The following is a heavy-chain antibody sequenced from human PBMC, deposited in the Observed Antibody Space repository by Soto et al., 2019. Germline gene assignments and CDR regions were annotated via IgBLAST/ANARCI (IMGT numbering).Heavy chain of an antibody. Sequence: EVQVLDSGGGLVQPGGSQRLSCEASGLTFSNYAMSWVRQAPGKGLEWVSTISATGSTLYADSVKGRFTISRDNSKNTVYLQMNFLRAEDTAVYYSAKVSNKWAVAQRGYFDYWGQGTLVTVSS. CDR3: AKVSNKWAVAQRGYFDY. CDR2: ISATGST. D-gene: IGHD6-19*01. CDR1: GLTFSNYA. J-gene: IGHJ4*02. V-gene: IGHV3-23*01.